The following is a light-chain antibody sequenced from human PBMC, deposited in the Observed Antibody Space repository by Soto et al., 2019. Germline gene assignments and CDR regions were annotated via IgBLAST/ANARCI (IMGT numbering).Light chain of an antibody. J-gene: IGKJ1*01. CDR2: SVS. CDR1: QSVSSD. Sequence: EIVMTQSPATLSVSPGESATLSCRASQSVSSDLAWYQQKPGQAPRLLIYSVSSRATGIPDRFSGSGSGTDFTLTISRLEPEDFAMYYCLHHGSSLWTFGQGTKVDIK. CDR3: LHHGSSLWT. V-gene: IGKV3-20*01.